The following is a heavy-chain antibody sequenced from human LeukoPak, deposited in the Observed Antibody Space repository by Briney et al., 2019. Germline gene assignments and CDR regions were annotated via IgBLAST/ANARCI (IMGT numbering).Heavy chain of an antibody. J-gene: IGHJ6*02. Sequence: SETLSLTCSVSGGSVSTYYWSRIRQPPGKGLEWIAYIYYSGSTNYNPSLTSRVTISVDTSKNQFSLKLTSVTAADTAVYYCARDAEYYYGSGSYSSGIDVWGQGTTVTVSS. D-gene: IGHD3-10*01. CDR1: GGSVSTYY. V-gene: IGHV4-59*02. CDR3: ARDAEYYYGSGSYSSGIDV. CDR2: IYYSGST.